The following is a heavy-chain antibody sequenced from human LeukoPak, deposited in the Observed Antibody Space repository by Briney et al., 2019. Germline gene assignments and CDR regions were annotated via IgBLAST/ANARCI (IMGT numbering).Heavy chain of an antibody. J-gene: IGHJ5*02. CDR1: GDSINNYY. D-gene: IGHD2-2*01. CDR2: INHSGST. V-gene: IGHV4-34*01. CDR3: ARGKADIVVVPAASRAQTGKAYSSSHNWFDP. Sequence: TSSETLSLTCSVSGDSINNYYWSWIRQPPGKGLEWIGEINHSGSTNYNPSLKSRVTISVDTSKNQFSLKLSSVTAADTAVYYCARGKADIVVVPAASRAQTGKAYSSSHNWFDPWGQGTLVTVSS.